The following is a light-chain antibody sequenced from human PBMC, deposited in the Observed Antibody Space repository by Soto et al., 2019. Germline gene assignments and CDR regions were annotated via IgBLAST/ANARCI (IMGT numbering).Light chain of an antibody. J-gene: IGKJ1*01. CDR1: QRVSDNI. Sequence: PGERATLSCRASQRVSDNILAWYRQKPGQAPRLLIYGASSRATGIPDRFSGSGSGTDFTLPISRVEAEDSAVYYCQHYGSSLWTFGQGTKVEIK. V-gene: IGKV3-20*01. CDR2: GAS. CDR3: QHYGSSLWT.